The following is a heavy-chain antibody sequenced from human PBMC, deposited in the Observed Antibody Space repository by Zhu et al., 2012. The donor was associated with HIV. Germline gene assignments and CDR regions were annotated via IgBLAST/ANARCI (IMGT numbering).Heavy chain of an antibody. J-gene: IGHJ4*02. D-gene: IGHD3-9*01. Sequence: QVQLQQWGAGLLKPSETLSLTCAVYGESFSGYYWSWIRQTPGKGLEWIGEINHSGSTNHKPSLKSRVTISADTSKNQFSLKLNSVTPADTATYYCARLRYFDWSRGFFDYWGQGTLVTVSS. V-gene: IGHV4-34*01. CDR2: INHSGST. CDR1: GESFSGYY. CDR3: ARLRYFDWSRGFFDY.